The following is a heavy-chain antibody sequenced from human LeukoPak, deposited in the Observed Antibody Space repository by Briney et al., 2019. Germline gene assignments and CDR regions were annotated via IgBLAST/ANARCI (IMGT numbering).Heavy chain of an antibody. Sequence: ASVKVSCKASGYTFTSYGISWVRQAPGQRLEWMGWISAYNGNTNYAQKLQGRVTMTTDTSTSTAYMELRSLRSDDTAVYYCARVDSSINWFDPWGQGTLVTVSS. V-gene: IGHV1-18*01. CDR2: ISAYNGNT. J-gene: IGHJ5*02. CDR1: GYTFTSYG. D-gene: IGHD6-19*01. CDR3: ARVDSSINWFDP.